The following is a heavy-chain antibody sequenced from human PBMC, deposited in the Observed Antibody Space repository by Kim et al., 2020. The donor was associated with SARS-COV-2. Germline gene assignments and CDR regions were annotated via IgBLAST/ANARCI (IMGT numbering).Heavy chain of an antibody. V-gene: IGHV2-5*01. D-gene: IGHD2-2*01. J-gene: IGHJ4*02. Sequence: SSPSLKSRITITKATSKNQVVLTMTNMDPVDTATYYCAHSRSSIRCRFDYWGQGTLVTVSS. CDR3: AHSRSSIRCRFDY.